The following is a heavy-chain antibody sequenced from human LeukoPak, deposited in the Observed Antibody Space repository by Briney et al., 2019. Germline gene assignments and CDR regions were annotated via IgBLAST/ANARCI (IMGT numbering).Heavy chain of an antibody. J-gene: IGHJ6*03. D-gene: IGHD4-17*01. Sequence: GGSLRLSCAASGFTFSNYGMSWVRQAPGKGLEWVSAISGSGGSTYYADSVKGRFTISRDNSKNTLYLQMNSLRAEDTAVYYCAKDEITVTRYYYYYMDVWGKGTTVTVSS. CDR2: ISGSGGST. CDR3: AKDEITVTRYYYYYMDV. CDR1: GFTFSNYG. V-gene: IGHV3-23*01.